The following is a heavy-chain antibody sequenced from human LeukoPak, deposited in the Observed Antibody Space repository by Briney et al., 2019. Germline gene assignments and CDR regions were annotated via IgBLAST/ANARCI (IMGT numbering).Heavy chain of an antibody. Sequence: GGSLRLSCAASGFTFSNAWMSWVRQAPGKGLEWVGRIKSKTDGGTTDYAAPVKGRFTISRDDSKNTLYLQMNSLKTEDTAVYYCTTRRGSTSSPEGAPNAEYFQHWGQGTLVTVSS. D-gene: IGHD2-2*01. CDR2: IKSKTDGGTT. V-gene: IGHV3-15*01. CDR3: TTRRGSTSSPEGAPNAEYFQH. J-gene: IGHJ1*01. CDR1: GFTFSNAW.